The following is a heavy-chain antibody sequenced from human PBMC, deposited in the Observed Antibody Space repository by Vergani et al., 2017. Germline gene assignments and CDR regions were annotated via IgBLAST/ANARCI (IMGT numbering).Heavy chain of an antibody. J-gene: IGHJ5*02. V-gene: IGHV4-59*01. D-gene: IGHD3-3*01. Sequence: QVQLQESGPGLVKPSETLSLTCTVSGGSISSYYWSWIRQPPGKGLEWIGYIYYSGSTNYNPSLKSRVTIAVDPSKNQFSLKLSSVTAADTAVYYCARVDYDVWSGTITRDWFDPWGQGTLVTVSS. CDR3: ARVDYDVWSGTITRDWFDP. CDR1: GGSISSYY. CDR2: IYYSGST.